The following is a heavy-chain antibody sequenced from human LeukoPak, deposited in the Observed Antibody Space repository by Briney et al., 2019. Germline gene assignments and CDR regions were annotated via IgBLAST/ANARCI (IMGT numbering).Heavy chain of an antibody. J-gene: IGHJ4*02. CDR3: AGHHPRNTVDF. CDR1: GGSISSYY. D-gene: IGHD2/OR15-2a*01. Sequence: SETLSLTCTVSGGSISSYYWSWIRQPAGKGLEWIGRIYTSGSTNYNPSLKSRVTISPDTSKNQFSLKLSSVTAADTAVYYCAGHHPRNTVDFWGQGTLVTVSS. V-gene: IGHV4-4*07. CDR2: IYTSGST.